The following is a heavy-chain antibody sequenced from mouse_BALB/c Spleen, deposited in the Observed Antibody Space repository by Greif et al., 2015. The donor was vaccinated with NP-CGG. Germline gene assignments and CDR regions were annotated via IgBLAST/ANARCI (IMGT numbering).Heavy chain of an antibody. CDR2: IDPANGNT. V-gene: IGHV14-3*02. CDR3: ARRGYGNYGGAMDY. D-gene: IGHD2-10*02. Sequence: EVKLMESGAELVKPGASVKLSCTASGFNIKDTYMHWVKQRPEQGLEWIGRIDPANGNTKYDPKFQGKATITADTSSNTAYLQLSSLTSEDTAVYYCARRGYGNYGGAMDYWGQGTSVTVSS. J-gene: IGHJ4*01. CDR1: GFNIKDTY.